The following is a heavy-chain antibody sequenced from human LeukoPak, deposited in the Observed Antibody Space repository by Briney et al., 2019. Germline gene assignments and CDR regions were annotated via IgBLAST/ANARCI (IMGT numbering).Heavy chain of an antibody. D-gene: IGHD3-9*01. Sequence: GGSLRLSCAASGFTFITYTMNWVRQAPGKGLEWVSSISSSSSYIYYADSVKGRFTISRDNAKNSLYLQMNSLRAEDTAVYYCARCLEGSLIGYPTLWGQGTLVTVSS. CDR3: ARCLEGSLIGYPTL. CDR1: GFTFITYT. CDR2: ISSSSSYI. J-gene: IGHJ4*02. V-gene: IGHV3-21*01.